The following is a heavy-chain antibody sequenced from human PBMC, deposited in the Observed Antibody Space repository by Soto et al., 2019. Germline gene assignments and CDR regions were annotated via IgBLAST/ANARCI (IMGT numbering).Heavy chain of an antibody. CDR2: IYYSGST. Sequence: QLQLQESGPGLVKPSETLSLTCTVSGGSISSSSYYWGWIRQPPGKGLEWIGNIYYSGSTYYNPSRKXRXTXSXXTSKTQCPLMLSSVTAADTAVYYCARRSAATIFDYWGQGTLVTVSS. CDR1: GGSISSSSYY. V-gene: IGHV4-39*01. J-gene: IGHJ4*02. CDR3: ARRSAATIFDY. D-gene: IGHD6-25*01.